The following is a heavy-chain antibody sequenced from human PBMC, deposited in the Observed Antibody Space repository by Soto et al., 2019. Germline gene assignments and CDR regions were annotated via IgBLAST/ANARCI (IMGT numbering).Heavy chain of an antibody. J-gene: IGHJ6*03. CDR2: IYYSGST. CDR1: GGSISSYY. V-gene: IGHV4-59*01. D-gene: IGHD3-3*01. CDR3: ARDQGYPLSARYYDFWSGYYNYYYYMDV. Sequence: SETLSLTCTVSGGSISSYYWSWIRQPPGKGLEWIGYIYYSGSTNYNPSLKSRVTISVDTSKNQFSLKLSSVTAADTAVYYCARDQGYPLSARYYDFWSGYYNYYYYMDVWGKGTTVTVSS.